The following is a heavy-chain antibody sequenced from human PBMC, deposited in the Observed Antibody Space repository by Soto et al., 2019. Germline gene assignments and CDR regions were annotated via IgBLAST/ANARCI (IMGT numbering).Heavy chain of an antibody. D-gene: IGHD3-3*02. Sequence: QVQLVQSGPELKKPGASVRVSCTASGYAFLTYGIVWVRQAPGQGLECRGWISTNTGNTNYEQNLQGRVTMTTDTPTSTAYMELRSLTSDDTAVYYCARALAGLLDNWGQGTLVTVSS. CDR1: GYAFLTYG. CDR2: ISTNTGNT. J-gene: IGHJ4*02. CDR3: ARALAGLLDN. V-gene: IGHV1-18*01.